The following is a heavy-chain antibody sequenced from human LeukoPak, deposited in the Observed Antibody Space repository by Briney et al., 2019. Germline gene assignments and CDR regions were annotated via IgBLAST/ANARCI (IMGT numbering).Heavy chain of an antibody. J-gene: IGHJ3*01. CDR3: ASEEGYSSSWYSV. Sequence: GGSLRLSCAASGFTVSSNYMSWVRQAPGKGLEWVSSISSSSSYIYYADSVKGRFTISRDNAKNSLYLQMNSLRAEDTAVYYCASEEGYSSSWYSVWGQGTMVTVSS. D-gene: IGHD6-13*01. V-gene: IGHV3-21*01. CDR1: GFTVSSNY. CDR2: ISSSSSYI.